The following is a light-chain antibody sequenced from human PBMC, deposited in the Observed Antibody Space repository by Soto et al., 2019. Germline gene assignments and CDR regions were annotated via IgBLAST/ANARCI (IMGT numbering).Light chain of an antibody. CDR3: QQYNHWPRMLS. J-gene: IGKJ4*01. V-gene: IGKV3-15*01. CDR1: QSLTSN. CDR2: DTS. Sequence: EIILTQSPATLYVSPGERATLSCRASQSLTSNLAWYQQRPGQAPRLLIYDTSTRATDIPARFSGSGSGTEFTLTIAILQSEDFAVYYCQQYNHWPRMLSFGGGTRV.